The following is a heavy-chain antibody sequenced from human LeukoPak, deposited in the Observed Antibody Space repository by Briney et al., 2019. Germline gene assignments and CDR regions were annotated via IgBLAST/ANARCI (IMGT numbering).Heavy chain of an antibody. D-gene: IGHD6-13*01. CDR3: AKPREGSSSWYAAG. Sequence: GGSLRLSCAASGFTFSSYGMHWVRQAPGKGLEWVAVISYDGSNNYYADSVKGRFTTSRDNSKNTLYLQMNSLRAEDAAVYYCAKPREGSSSWYAAGWGQGTLVTVSS. V-gene: IGHV3-30*18. J-gene: IGHJ4*02. CDR1: GFTFSSYG. CDR2: ISYDGSNN.